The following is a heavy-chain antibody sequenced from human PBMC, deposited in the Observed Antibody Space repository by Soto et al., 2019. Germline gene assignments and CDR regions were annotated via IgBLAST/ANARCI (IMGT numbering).Heavy chain of an antibody. CDR1: GFTFSSYG. V-gene: IGHV3-30*18. Sequence: QVQLVESGGGVVQPGRSLRLSCAASGFTFSSYGMHWVRQAPGKGLEWVAVISYDGSNTYYADSVKGRFTISRDNSKNTLYLQMNSLRAEDTAVYYCAKSGYSSSWYRLDYWGQGTLVTVSS. CDR2: ISYDGSNT. CDR3: AKSGYSSSWYRLDY. D-gene: IGHD6-13*01. J-gene: IGHJ4*02.